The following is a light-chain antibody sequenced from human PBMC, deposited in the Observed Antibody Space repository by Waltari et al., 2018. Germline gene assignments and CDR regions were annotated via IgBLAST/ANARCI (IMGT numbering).Light chain of an antibody. CDR2: SNN. CDR3: ATWDDSLNGL. J-gene: IGLJ2*01. CDR1: SSHSGSNS. V-gene: IGLV1-44*01. Sequence: QSVLTQPPSVSGTPGQRVSISCSGSSSHSGSNSVNWYQQVPGTAPKLLIYSNNQRPSGVPDRFSGSKSGTSASLAISGLQSEDEADYYCATWDDSLNGLFGGGTKLTVL.